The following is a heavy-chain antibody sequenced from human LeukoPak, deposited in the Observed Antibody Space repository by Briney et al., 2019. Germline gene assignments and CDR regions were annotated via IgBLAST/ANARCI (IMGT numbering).Heavy chain of an antibody. D-gene: IGHD3-10*01. V-gene: IGHV1-69*05. CDR2: IIPIFGTA. CDR1: GGTFSSYA. J-gene: IGHJ4*02. CDR3: ARGGSGSSWTLNY. Sequence: SVTVSCKASGGTFSSYAISWVRQAPGQGLEWMGGIIPIFGTANYAQKLQGRVTITTDESTSTAYMELSSLRSEDTAVYYCARGGSGSSWTLNYWGQGTLVTVSS.